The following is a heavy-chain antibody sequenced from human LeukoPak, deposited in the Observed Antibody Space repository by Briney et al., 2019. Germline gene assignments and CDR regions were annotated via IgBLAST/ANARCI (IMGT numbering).Heavy chain of an antibody. Sequence: GGSLRLSCAASGFTFSSYSMNWVRQAPGKGLEWVSYISSSSSTIYYADSVKGRFTISRDNAKNSLYLQMNSLRAEGTAVYYCARGPHYDFWSGYYSPYYFDYWGQGTLVTVSS. CDR1: GFTFSSYS. CDR2: ISSSSSTI. V-gene: IGHV3-48*01. J-gene: IGHJ4*02. D-gene: IGHD3-3*01. CDR3: ARGPHYDFWSGYYSPYYFDY.